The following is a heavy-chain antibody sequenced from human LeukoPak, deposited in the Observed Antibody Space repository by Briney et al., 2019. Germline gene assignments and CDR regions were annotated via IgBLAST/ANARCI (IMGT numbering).Heavy chain of an antibody. CDR1: RFTFSAYA. CDR3: ARDNNGDY. V-gene: IGHV3-30-3*01. D-gene: IGHD2-8*01. J-gene: IGHJ4*02. CDR2: ISYDGNNK. Sequence: PGGSLRLSCAAFRFTFSAYAMHWVRQAPGKGLEWVAVISYDGNNKNYTDSVKGRFTISRDNSKNTLYLQMNSLRTDDTAVYYCARDNNGDYWGQGTLVTVSS.